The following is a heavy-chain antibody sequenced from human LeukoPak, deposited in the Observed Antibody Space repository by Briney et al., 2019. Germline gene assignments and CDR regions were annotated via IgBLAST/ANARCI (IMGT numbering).Heavy chain of an antibody. CDR2: INSDGKMT. D-gene: IGHD2/OR15-2a*01. J-gene: IGHJ4*02. V-gene: IGHV3-74*01. Sequence: GGSLRLSCAVSGFNFSTDWMHWLRHVPGKGLVWVSRINSDGKMTTYADSVKGRFTISRDNAKNTLYLQMNSLRAEDTAVYYCASLLRGWGQGTLVTVSS. CDR3: ASLLRG. CDR1: GFNFSTDW.